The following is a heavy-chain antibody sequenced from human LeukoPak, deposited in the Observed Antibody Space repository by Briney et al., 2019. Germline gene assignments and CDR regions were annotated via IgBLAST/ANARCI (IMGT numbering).Heavy chain of an antibody. CDR3: ARWDDSAWAFGN. Sequence: SETLSLTCTVSGGSIGTYYWSWIRQPPGKGLEWIGYVYYSGSTNYNPSLKSRVTISVDTSKNQLSLRLTSVTAADTAVYYCARWDDSAWAFGNWGPGTLVTVSS. CDR2: VYYSGST. CDR1: GGSIGTYY. J-gene: IGHJ4*02. V-gene: IGHV4-59*08. D-gene: IGHD6-19*01.